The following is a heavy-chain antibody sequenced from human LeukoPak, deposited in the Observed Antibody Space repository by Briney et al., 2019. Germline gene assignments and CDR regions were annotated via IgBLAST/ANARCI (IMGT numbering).Heavy chain of an antibody. CDR1: GFSLTTSGMS. V-gene: IGHV2-70*11. J-gene: IGHJ4*02. CDR2: IDWDDDK. Sequence: SGPTLVNPTQTLXLTCTFSGFSLTTSGMSVSWIRQPPGKALEWLARIDWDDDKYYTTSLKTRLTISKDTSKNQVVLTMTNMDPVDTATFYCARASGTSSFDYWGQGTLVTVSS. CDR3: ARASGTSSFDY. D-gene: IGHD1-26*01.